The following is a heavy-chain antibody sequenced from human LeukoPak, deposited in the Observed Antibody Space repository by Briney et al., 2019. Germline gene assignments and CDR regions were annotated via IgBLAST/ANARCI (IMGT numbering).Heavy chain of an antibody. CDR3: ARGRVGGNY. J-gene: IGHJ4*02. V-gene: IGHV4-59*01. D-gene: IGHD1-1*01. CDR1: GCSISSYY. Sequence: AETLSLPCAVSGCSISSYYWSWVRQPPGKGLEWIGYIYYSGSTNYNPSLKSRVTISVDRSKNQFSLKLSSVTAADTAVYSCARGRVGGNYWGQGTLVTVSS. CDR2: IYYSGST.